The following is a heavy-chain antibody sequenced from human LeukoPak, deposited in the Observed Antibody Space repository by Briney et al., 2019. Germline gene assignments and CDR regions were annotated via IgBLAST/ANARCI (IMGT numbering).Heavy chain of an antibody. CDR1: GFTFSSYS. Sequence: GGSLRLSCAASGFTFSSYSMNWVRQAPGKGLEWVSYISSSSSTIYCADSVKGRFTISRDNAKNSLYLQMNSLRDEDTAVYYCARGRDDGYNSHYYYGMDVWGQGTTVTVSS. D-gene: IGHD5-24*01. CDR3: ARGRDDGYNSHYYYGMDV. CDR2: ISSSSSTI. J-gene: IGHJ6*02. V-gene: IGHV3-48*02.